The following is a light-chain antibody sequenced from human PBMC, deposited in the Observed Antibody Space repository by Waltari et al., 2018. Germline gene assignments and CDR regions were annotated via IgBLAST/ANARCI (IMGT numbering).Light chain of an antibody. V-gene: IGKV1-9*01. J-gene: IGKJ4*01. CDR1: QGISSS. CDR2: AAS. CDR3: QQANSDPLT. Sequence: DIQLTQSPSFLSASVGDRVTITCRASQGISSSLAWFQQKPGRAPKLLIYAASTLPGGVPSRFSGSGSGTEVTLTIINLQPEDFATYYCQQANSDPLTFGGGTKVEMK.